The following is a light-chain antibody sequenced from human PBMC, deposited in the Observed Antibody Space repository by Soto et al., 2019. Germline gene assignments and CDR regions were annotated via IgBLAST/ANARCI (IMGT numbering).Light chain of an antibody. Sequence: QPVLTQPPSASASLGASVTLICTLSSGYNNYKVDWYQQRPGMGPRFVMRVGTGGVVGSKGDGIPDRFSVLGSGLNRYLTIKNSQEEDESDYHCGADHGSGSNFVYVFGTGTKLTVL. CDR2: VGTGGVVG. V-gene: IGLV9-49*01. CDR3: GADHGSGSNFVYV. CDR1: SGYNNYK. J-gene: IGLJ1*01.